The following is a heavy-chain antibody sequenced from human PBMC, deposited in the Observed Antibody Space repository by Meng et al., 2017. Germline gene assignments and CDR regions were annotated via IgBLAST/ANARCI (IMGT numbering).Heavy chain of an antibody. CDR2: INPSGGST. Sequence: VSVKVSCKASGYTFTSYYMHWVRQAPGQGLEWMGIINPSGGSTSYAQKFQGRVTMTRDTSTSTVYMELSSLRSEDTAVYYCARVGLDAEYFQHWGQGTLVTVSS. J-gene: IGHJ1*01. CDR1: GYTFTSYY. CDR3: ARVGLDAEYFQH. V-gene: IGHV1-46*01. D-gene: IGHD3-16*01.